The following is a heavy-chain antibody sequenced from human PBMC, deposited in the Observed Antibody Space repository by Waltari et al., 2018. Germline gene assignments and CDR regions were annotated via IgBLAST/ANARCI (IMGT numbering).Heavy chain of an antibody. CDR1: GFTFSSYS. Sequence: EVQLVESGGGLVKPGGSLRLSCAASGFTFSSYSMNWVRQAPGKGLGGVSSIRSSSSYIYYADSVKGRFTISRDNAKNSLYLQMNSLRAEDTAVYYCARGTGGSGCDYWGQGTLVTVSS. CDR2: IRSSSSYI. CDR3: ARGTGGSGCDY. D-gene: IGHD6-19*01. J-gene: IGHJ4*02. V-gene: IGHV3-21*01.